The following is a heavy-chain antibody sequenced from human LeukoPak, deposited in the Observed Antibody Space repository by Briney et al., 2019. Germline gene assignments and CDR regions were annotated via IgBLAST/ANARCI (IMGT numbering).Heavy chain of an antibody. CDR3: AREAGDNYYYYYMDV. CDR2: IIPIFGTA. V-gene: IGHV1-69*13. D-gene: IGHD2-21*02. CDR1: GGTFSSYA. J-gene: IGHJ6*03. Sequence: ASVKVSCKASGGTFSSYAISWVRQAPGQGLEWMGGIIPIFGTANYAQKFQGRVTITADESTSTAYMELSSPRSEDTALYYCAREAGDNYYYYYMDVWGKGTTVTVSS.